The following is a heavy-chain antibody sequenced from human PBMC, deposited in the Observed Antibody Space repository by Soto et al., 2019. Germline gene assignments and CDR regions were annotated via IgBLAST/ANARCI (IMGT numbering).Heavy chain of an antibody. CDR1: GGSISSGGYY. D-gene: IGHD2-8*01. CDR2: IYYSGST. Sequence: PSETLSLTCTVSGGSISSGGYYWSWIRQHPGKGLEWIGYIYYSGSTYYNPSLKSRVTISVDTSKNQFSLKLSSVTAADTAVYYCARTLPRMVYATRFDPWGQGTLVTVSS. J-gene: IGHJ5*02. V-gene: IGHV4-31*03. CDR3: ARTLPRMVYATRFDP.